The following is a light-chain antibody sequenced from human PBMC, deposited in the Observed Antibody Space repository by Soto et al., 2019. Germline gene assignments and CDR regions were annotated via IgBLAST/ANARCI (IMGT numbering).Light chain of an antibody. Sequence: TVLTQSPATLTMTPGESASPSCRASQTINTDLAWYQQKPGQAPRLLIFDASNRATGIPGRFSGSGSGTDFTLTISSLKPEDFAVYYCQQRSHWPTFGQGTRLAI. V-gene: IGKV3-11*01. CDR1: QTINTD. J-gene: IGKJ5*01. CDR2: DAS. CDR3: QQRSHWPT.